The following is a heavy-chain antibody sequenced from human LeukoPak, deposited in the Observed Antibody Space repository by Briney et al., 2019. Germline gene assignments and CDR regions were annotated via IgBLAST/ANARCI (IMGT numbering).Heavy chain of an antibody. CDR3: ASTYYDFWSGYRYYYMDV. J-gene: IGHJ6*03. V-gene: IGHV4-38-2*02. CDR2: IYHSGST. Sequence: SETLSLTCTVSGYSISSGYYWGWIRQPPGKGLEWIGSIYHSGSTYYNPSLKSRVAISVDTSKNQFSLKLSSVTAADTAVYYCASTYYDFWSGYRYYYMDVWGKGTTVTVSS. CDR1: GYSISSGYY. D-gene: IGHD3-3*01.